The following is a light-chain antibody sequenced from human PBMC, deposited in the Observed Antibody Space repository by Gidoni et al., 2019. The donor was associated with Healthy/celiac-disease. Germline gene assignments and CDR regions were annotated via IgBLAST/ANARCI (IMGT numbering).Light chain of an antibody. V-gene: IGLV1-40*01. CDR3: QSYDNSRSGQGV. CDR2: ANS. CDR1: SCNIDAGYD. J-gene: IGLJ2*01. Sequence: QSALTQPPSVSGAPGQTVTISCTGSSCNIDAGYDVHWYQQLPGTAPKLLIYANSDRPSGLPDRFSGSESGTSASLAITVLQAEDEADYYCQSYDNSRSGQGVFGGGTKLTVL.